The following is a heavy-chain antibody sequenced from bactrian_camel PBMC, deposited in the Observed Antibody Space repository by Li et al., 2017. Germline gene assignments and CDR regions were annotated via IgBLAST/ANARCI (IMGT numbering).Heavy chain of an antibody. CDR1: GFAFDNAG. V-gene: IGHV3S40*01. CDR3: TPGVY. CDR2: INYAGDST. Sequence: DVQLVESGGGLVQPGGSLRLSCTASGFAFDNAGMDWVRQAPGKGLEWVATINYAGDSTYYADSVKGRFIISRDDAKNTVFLQLNSLKTEDTAKYYCTPGVYWGQGTQVTVS. D-gene: IGHD2*01. J-gene: IGHJ4*01.